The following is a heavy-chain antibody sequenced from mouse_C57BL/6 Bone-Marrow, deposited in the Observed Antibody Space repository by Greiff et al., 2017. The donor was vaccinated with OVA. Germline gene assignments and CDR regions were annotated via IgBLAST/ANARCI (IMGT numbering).Heavy chain of an antibody. D-gene: IGHD4-1*01. CDR1: GYTFTSYT. V-gene: IGHV1-4*01. Sequence: QVQLQQSGAELARPGASVKMSCKASGYTFTSYTMHWVKQRPGQGLEWIGYINPSSGYTKYNQKFKDKATLTADKSSSTAYMQLSSLTSEDSAVYYCARGTGTEAWFAYWGQGTLVTVSA. CDR2: INPSSGYT. CDR3: ARGTGTEAWFAY. J-gene: IGHJ3*01.